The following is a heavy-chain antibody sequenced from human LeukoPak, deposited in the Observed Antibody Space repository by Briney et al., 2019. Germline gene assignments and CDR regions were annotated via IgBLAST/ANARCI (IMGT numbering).Heavy chain of an antibody. CDR2: IYYSGST. CDR1: GGSISSSSYY. D-gene: IGHD6-13*01. Sequence: ASETLSLTCTVSGGSISSSSYYWGWIRQPPGKGLEWIGSIYYSGSTYYNSSLKSRVTISVDTPKNQFSLKLSSVTAADTAVYYCARDTYTSRWYYFDYWGQGTLVTVSS. CDR3: ARDTYTSRWYYFDY. V-gene: IGHV4-39*07. J-gene: IGHJ4*02.